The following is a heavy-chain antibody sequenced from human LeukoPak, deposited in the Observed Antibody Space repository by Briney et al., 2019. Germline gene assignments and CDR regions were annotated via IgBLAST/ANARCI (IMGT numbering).Heavy chain of an antibody. CDR2: IYYSGST. V-gene: IGHV4-59*11. CDR3: ARALSVGATRGAFDY. J-gene: IGHJ4*02. Sequence: SETLSLTCTVSGGSISSHYWSWIRQPPGKGLEWVGYIYYSGSTNYNPSLKSRVTISVDTSKNQFSLKLSSVTAADTAVYYCARALSVGATRGAFDYWGQGTQVTVSS. CDR1: GGSISSHY. D-gene: IGHD1-26*01.